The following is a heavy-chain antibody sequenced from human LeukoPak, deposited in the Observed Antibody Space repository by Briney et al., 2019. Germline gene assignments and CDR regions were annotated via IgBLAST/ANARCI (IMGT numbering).Heavy chain of an antibody. CDR1: GGSISSGGYY. J-gene: IGHJ6*02. CDR3: AREMVTTGGYYYYGMDV. D-gene: IGHD4-17*01. V-gene: IGHV4-31*03. Sequence: SQTLSLTCTVSGGSISSGGYYWSWIRQHPGKGLEWVGYIYDSGSTYYNPSLKSRVTISVDTSKNQFSLKLSSVTAADTAVYYCAREMVTTGGYYYYGMDVWGQGTTVTVSS. CDR2: IYDSGST.